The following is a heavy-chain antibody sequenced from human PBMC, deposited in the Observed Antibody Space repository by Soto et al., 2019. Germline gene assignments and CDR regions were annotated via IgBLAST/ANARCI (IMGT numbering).Heavy chain of an antibody. D-gene: IGHD3-16*02. CDR2: ISAYNGDT. CDR1: GYTFTNYG. Sequence: QVQLVQSGAEVKKPGASVKVSCKASGYTFTNYGLSWVRQAPGQGLEWMGWISAYNGDTNYAQKLQGRVTMTTDTSTTTPYMELSSLRSDDTVVYCCATSHRRTYSSGMDVWCQGTTVSVSS. V-gene: IGHV1-18*01. J-gene: IGHJ6*02. CDR3: ATSHRRTYSSGMDV.